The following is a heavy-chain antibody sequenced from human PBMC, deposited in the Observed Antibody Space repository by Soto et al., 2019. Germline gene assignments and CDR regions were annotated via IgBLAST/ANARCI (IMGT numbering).Heavy chain of an antibody. Sequence: SETLSLTCAVYGGSFSGYYWSWIRQPPGKGLEWIGEINHSGSTNYNPSLKSRVTISVETSKNQFSLKLRSVTAADTATYYCARRTRAAGAYYYYYMDVWGKGTTVTVSS. CDR3: ARRTRAAGAYYYYYMDV. V-gene: IGHV4-34*01. CDR1: GGSFSGYY. J-gene: IGHJ6*03. CDR2: INHSGST. D-gene: IGHD6-13*01.